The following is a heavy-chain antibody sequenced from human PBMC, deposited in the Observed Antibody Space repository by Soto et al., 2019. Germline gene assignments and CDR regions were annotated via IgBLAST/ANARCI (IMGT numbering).Heavy chain of an antibody. CDR3: ARDRFRSSSSFFDY. CDR1: GFTFSNYA. V-gene: IGHV3-30-3*01. Sequence: QVHLVESGGGVVQPGRSLRLSCVASGFTFSNYAMHWVRQAPGKGLEWVAIISYDGIKKYYADSVKGRFTISRDNSKNTLSVQMNSLRPEDTAVYYCARDRFRSSSSFFDYWGQGTLVTVSS. J-gene: IGHJ4*02. D-gene: IGHD6-6*01. CDR2: ISYDGIKK.